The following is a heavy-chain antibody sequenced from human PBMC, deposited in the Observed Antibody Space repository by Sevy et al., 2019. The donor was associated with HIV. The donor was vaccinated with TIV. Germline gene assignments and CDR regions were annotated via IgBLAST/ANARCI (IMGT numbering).Heavy chain of an antibody. Sequence: KHSETLSLTCAVYGGSFSGYYWSWIRQPPGKGLEWIGEINHSGSTNYNPSLKSRVTISVDTSKNQFSLKLSSVTAADTAVYYCAREGRIAAAGIHWFDPWGQGTLVTVSS. CDR2: INHSGST. J-gene: IGHJ5*02. CDR3: AREGRIAAAGIHWFDP. D-gene: IGHD6-13*01. CDR1: GGSFSGYY. V-gene: IGHV4-34*01.